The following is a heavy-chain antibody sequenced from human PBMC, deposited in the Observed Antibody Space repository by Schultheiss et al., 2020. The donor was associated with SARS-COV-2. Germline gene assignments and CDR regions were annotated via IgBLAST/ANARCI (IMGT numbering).Heavy chain of an antibody. D-gene: IGHD6-13*01. J-gene: IGHJ6*02. CDR3: ARARGAAASRDGMDV. V-gene: IGHV3-30-3*01. CDR2: ISYDGSNK. CDR1: GFTFSSYA. Sequence: GGSLRLSCAASGFTFSSYAMHWVRQAPGKGLEWVAVISYDGSNKYYADSMKGRYTISRDNSKNTLYQQMNSLRAEDTAVYYCARARGAAASRDGMDVWGQGTTVTVSS.